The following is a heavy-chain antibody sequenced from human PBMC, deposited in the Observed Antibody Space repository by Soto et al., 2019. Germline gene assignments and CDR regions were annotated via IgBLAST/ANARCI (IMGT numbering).Heavy chain of an antibody. CDR1: GYTFTSYD. J-gene: IGHJ3*02. CDR2: MNPNSGNT. D-gene: IGHD6-13*01. V-gene: IGHV1-8*01. Sequence: ASVKVSCKASGYTFTSYDINWARQATGQGLEWMGWMNPNSGNTGYAQKFQGRVTMTRNTSISTAYMELSSLRSEDTAVYYCARGSTAAGDAFDIWGQGTMVTVSS. CDR3: ARGSTAAGDAFDI.